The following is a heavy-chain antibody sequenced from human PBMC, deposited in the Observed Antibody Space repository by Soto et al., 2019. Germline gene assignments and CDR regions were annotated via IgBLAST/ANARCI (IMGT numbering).Heavy chain of an antibody. D-gene: IGHD6-25*01. CDR2: MNPDSGDT. V-gene: IGHV1-8*02. Sequence: QEQLVQSGAEVRKPGASVKVSCKASGYTFSNFDINWVRQGTGQGLEWVGWMNPDSGDTDYSPRFQGRVSMTRDISISTAYMDLSSLGPEDTAVYYCARALAARDTFDLWGQGTMVSVSS. CDR1: GYTFSNFD. J-gene: IGHJ3*01. CDR3: ARALAARDTFDL.